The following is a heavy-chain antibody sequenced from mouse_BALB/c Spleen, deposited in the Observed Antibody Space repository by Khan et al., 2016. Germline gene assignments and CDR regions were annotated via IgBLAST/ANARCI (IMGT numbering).Heavy chain of an antibody. CDR1: GFSLIAYG. D-gene: IGHD2-2*01. CDR2: IWGDGTT. Sequence: QVQLKESGPGLVAPSQSLSISCTVSGFSLIAYGVNWVRQPPGKSLEWLGMIWGDGTTAYNSALISRLNITKDNSNSHAFLKMNSLQTDDTARYYCARYGWGDYAMDYWGQGTSVTVSS. J-gene: IGHJ4*01. V-gene: IGHV2-6-7*01. CDR3: ARYGWGDYAMDY.